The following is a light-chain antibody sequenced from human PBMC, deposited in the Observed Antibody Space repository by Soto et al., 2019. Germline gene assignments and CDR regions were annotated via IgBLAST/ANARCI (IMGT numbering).Light chain of an antibody. CDR1: SSNIGSNT. V-gene: IGLV1-44*01. CDR2: SNL. J-gene: IGLJ1*01. Sequence: QSVLTQPPSASETPGQRVTISCSGSSSNIGSNTVNWYQQLPGTAPKLLIYSNLQRPSGVPDRFSDSKSGTSASLAISGLQSEDEADYYCAAWDDSLNGFVFGTGTKVTVL. CDR3: AAWDDSLNGFV.